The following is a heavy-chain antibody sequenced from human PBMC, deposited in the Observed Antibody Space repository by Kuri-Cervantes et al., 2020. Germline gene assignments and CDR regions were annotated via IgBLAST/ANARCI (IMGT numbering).Heavy chain of an antibody. D-gene: IGHD6-19*01. Sequence: GGSLRLSCAASGFTFSTYAMSWVRQAPGKGLEWVSGISGSSDNIYYADSVKGRFTISRDNSKNTLYLQMNSLRAEDTAVYCCAKKPDGSGWYRWGQGTLVTVSS. CDR2: ISGSSDNI. V-gene: IGHV3-23*01. J-gene: IGHJ5*02. CDR3: AKKPDGSGWYR. CDR1: GFTFSTYA.